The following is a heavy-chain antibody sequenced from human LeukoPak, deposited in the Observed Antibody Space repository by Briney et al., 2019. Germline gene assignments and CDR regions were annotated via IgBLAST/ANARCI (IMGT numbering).Heavy chain of an antibody. CDR3: ARLGSYSSWYYYNKGGGDYSNYVGAFDI. CDR1: GGSISSGDYY. Sequence: PSQTLSLTCTVSGGSISSGDYYWSWIRQPPGKGLEWIGYIYYSGSTYYNPSLKSRVTISVDTSKNQFSLKLSSVTAADTAVYYCARLGSYSSWYYYNKGGGDYSNYVGAFDIWGQGTMVTVSS. D-gene: IGHD4-11*01. V-gene: IGHV4-30-4*08. CDR2: IYYSGST. J-gene: IGHJ3*02.